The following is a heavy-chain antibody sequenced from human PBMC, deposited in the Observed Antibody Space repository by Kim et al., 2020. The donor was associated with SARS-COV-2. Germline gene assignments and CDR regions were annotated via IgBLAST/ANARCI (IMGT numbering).Heavy chain of an antibody. D-gene: IGHD3-10*01. V-gene: IGHV3-23*03. CDR2: IYSGGSST. CDR3: AKHVLLWFGELLGFDY. Sequence: GGSLRLSCAASGFTFSSYAMSWVRQAPGKGLEWVSVIYSGGSSTYYADSVKGRFTISRDNSKNTLYLQMNSLRAEDTAVYYCAKHVLLWFGELLGFDYWGQGTLVTVSS. CDR1: GFTFSSYA. J-gene: IGHJ4*02.